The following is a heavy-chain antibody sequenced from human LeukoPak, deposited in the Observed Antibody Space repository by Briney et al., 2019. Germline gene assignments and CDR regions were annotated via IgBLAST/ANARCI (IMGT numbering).Heavy chain of an antibody. J-gene: IGHJ6*03. V-gene: IGHV4-59*08. CDR1: GGSIGTYH. CDR2: IYVTGN. D-gene: IGHD3-16*02. CDR3: ARHIGGGIEDMDV. Sequence: AEPLSLPCTVSGGSIGTYHWSWVRQSPGKGLEWIGYIYVTGNRYNPYFKSRVSISVETSRKQLFLKMSSVTAADTAVYYCARHIGGGIEDMDVWGKGTKVTVSS.